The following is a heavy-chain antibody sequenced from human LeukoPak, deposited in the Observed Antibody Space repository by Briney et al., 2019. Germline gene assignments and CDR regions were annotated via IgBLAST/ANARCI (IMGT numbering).Heavy chain of an antibody. CDR1: GYTFTGYY. V-gene: IGHV1-2*02. Sequence: ASVKVSCKASGYTFTGYYMHWVRQAPGQGLEWMGWINPNSGGTNYAQKFQGRVTMTRDTSISTAYMELSRLRSDDTAVYYCARAQDFWSGYCMDVWGQGTTVTVSS. D-gene: IGHD3-3*01. J-gene: IGHJ6*02. CDR2: INPNSGGT. CDR3: ARAQDFWSGYCMDV.